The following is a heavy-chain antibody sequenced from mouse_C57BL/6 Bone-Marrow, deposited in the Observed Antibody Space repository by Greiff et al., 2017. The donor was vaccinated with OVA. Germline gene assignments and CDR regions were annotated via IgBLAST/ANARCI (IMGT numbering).Heavy chain of an antibody. D-gene: IGHD2-4*01. Sequence: EVQVVESGGGLVKPGGSLKLSCAASGFTFSDYGMHWVRQAPEKGLEWVAYISSSSSTINYADTVKGRFTISRDNAKITLFLQMTSLRSEDTAMYYCATYYDCDYCYAMDYWGQGTSVTVSS. CDR2: ISSSSSTI. CDR1: GFTFSDYG. J-gene: IGHJ4*01. CDR3: ATYYDCDYCYAMDY. V-gene: IGHV5-17*01.